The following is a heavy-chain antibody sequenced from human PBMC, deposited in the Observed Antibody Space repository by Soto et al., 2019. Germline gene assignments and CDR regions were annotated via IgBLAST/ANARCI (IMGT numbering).Heavy chain of an antibody. CDR3: GPDTLDY. V-gene: IGHV3-33*01. CDR2: IWDDGSNK. CDR1: GFMFSSYG. Sequence: QVHLVESGGGVVQPGRSLRLSCAASGFMFSSYGMHWIRQAPGKGLEWVAVIWDDGSNKYYADSVKGRFTISRNNSKNTLYLQMNSLRVEDTAVYYCGPDTLDYWGQGTLVTVSS. J-gene: IGHJ4*02.